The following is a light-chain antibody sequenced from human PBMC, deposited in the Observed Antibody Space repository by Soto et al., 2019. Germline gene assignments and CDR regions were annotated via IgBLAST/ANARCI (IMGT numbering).Light chain of an antibody. CDR3: QQRSNWPPIT. J-gene: IGKJ5*01. Sequence: EIVLTQSTATLSLSPGERATLSCTASQSVSSYLAWYQQKPGQAPRLLIYYASNRATGIPARFSASGSRTDFTLTICGLEPEEFAVYSCQQRSNWPPITFGQGTRLEIK. CDR1: QSVSSY. CDR2: YAS. V-gene: IGKV3-11*01.